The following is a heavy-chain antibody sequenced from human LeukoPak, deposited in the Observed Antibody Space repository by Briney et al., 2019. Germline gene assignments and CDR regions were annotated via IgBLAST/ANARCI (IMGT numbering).Heavy chain of an antibody. CDR2: ISWNSGSI. CDR1: GFTFDDYA. Sequence: GRSLRLSCAASGFTFDDYAMHWVRQAPGKGLEWVSGISWNSGSIGYADSVKGRFTISRDNAKNSLYLQMNSLRAEDTAVYYCARVYYDSDPFDYWGQGTLVTVSS. V-gene: IGHV3-9*01. D-gene: IGHD3-22*01. CDR3: ARVYYDSDPFDY. J-gene: IGHJ4*02.